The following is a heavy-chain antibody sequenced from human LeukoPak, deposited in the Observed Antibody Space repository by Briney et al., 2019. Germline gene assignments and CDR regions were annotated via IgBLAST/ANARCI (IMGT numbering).Heavy chain of an antibody. V-gene: IGHV3-23*01. CDR2: ISGNGGST. CDR1: GFSFSSYV. D-gene: IGHD2-2*01. Sequence: PGGSLRLSCVASGFSFSSYVMNWVRQAPGTGLEWVSAISGNGGSTYYATSVKGRFTISRDNSKNTVYLQMNSLRADDTAVYYCAKLFGGGIVPAAVHAWGQGSLVTVSS. J-gene: IGHJ5*02. CDR3: AKLFGGGIVPAAVHA.